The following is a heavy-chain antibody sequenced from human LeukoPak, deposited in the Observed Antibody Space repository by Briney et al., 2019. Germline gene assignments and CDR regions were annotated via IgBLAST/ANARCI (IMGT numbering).Heavy chain of an antibody. Sequence: GGSLRLSCAASGFTFSSYAMSWVRQAPGKGLEWVGRIKSKTDGGTTDYAAPVKGRFTISRDDSKNTLYLQMNSLKTEDTAVYYCSRWFLDYWGQGTLVTVSS. CDR2: IKSKTDGGTT. CDR3: SRWFLDY. D-gene: IGHD2-15*01. CDR1: GFTFSSYA. V-gene: IGHV3-15*01. J-gene: IGHJ4*02.